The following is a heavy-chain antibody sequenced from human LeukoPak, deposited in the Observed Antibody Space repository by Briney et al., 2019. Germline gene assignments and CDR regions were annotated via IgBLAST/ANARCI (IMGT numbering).Heavy chain of an antibody. CDR1: GFTFSDYW. J-gene: IGHJ6*02. Sequence: GGSLRLSCTASGFTFSDYWMTWVRQAPGKGPEWVANIKQDGSQRYYADSVKGRFTISRDNSKNTLYLQMNSLRAEDTAVYYCARDRRLRFGESRYYYYYGMDVWGQGTTVTVSS. CDR3: ARDRRLRFGESRYYYYYGMDV. V-gene: IGHV3-7*01. CDR2: IKQDGSQR. D-gene: IGHD3-10*01.